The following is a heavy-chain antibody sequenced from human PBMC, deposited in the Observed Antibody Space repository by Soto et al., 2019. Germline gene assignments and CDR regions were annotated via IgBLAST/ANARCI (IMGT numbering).Heavy chain of an antibody. CDR2: ISAYNGNT. D-gene: IGHD2-2*02. J-gene: IGHJ5*02. CDR1: GYTFTSYG. Sequence: GASVRVSCKASGYTFTSYGISWVRQAPGQGLEWMGWISAYNGNTNYAQKLQGRVTMTTDTSTSTAYMELRSLRSDDTAVYYCARDGCSSTSCYTGWFDPWGQGTLVTVSS. CDR3: ARDGCSSTSCYTGWFDP. V-gene: IGHV1-18*01.